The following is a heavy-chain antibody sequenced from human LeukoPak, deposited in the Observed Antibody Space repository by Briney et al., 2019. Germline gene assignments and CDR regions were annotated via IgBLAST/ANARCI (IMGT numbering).Heavy chain of an antibody. Sequence: GGSLRLSCAASGFTVSSNYMSWVRQAPGKGLEWVSVIYSGGSTYYADSVKGRFTISRDNSKNTLYLQMNSLRAEDTAVYYCARSTGYCSSTSCFYYYDYMDVWGKGTTVTVSS. CDR2: IYSGGST. V-gene: IGHV3-53*01. CDR3: ARSTGYCSSTSCFYYYDYMDV. CDR1: GFTVSSNY. D-gene: IGHD2-2*01. J-gene: IGHJ6*03.